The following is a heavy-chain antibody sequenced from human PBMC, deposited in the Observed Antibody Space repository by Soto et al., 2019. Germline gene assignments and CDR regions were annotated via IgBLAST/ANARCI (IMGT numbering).Heavy chain of an antibody. Sequence: GGSLRLSCAASGFTFSDYYMSWLRQPPGKGLEWVSYISKSGSIIHFADSVKGRFAISRDNAKNTLYLQMSSLRAEDTALYYCARDLSPYSDYYDESTSETWFDPWGQGNLVTVSS. CDR1: GFTFSDYY. CDR2: ISKSGSII. J-gene: IGHJ5*02. CDR3: ARDLSPYSDYYDESTSETWFDP. D-gene: IGHD3-16*01. V-gene: IGHV3-11*01.